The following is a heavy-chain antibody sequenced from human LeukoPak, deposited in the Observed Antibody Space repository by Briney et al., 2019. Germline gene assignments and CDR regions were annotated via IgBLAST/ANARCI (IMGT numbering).Heavy chain of an antibody. D-gene: IGHD3-3*01. CDR1: GYSLSSGYY. V-gene: IGHV4-61*02. Sequence: SETLSLTCTVSGYSLSSGYYWGWIRQPAGKGLEWIGRIYTSGSTNYNPSLKSRVTISVDTSKNQFSLKLSSVTAADTAVYYCARGAYYDFWSGYSKGWFDPWGQGTLVTVSS. CDR3: ARGAYYDFWSGYSKGWFDP. J-gene: IGHJ5*02. CDR2: IYTSGST.